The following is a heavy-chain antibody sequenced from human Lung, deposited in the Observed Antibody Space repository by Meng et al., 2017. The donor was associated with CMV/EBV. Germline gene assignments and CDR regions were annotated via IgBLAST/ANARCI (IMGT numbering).Heavy chain of an antibody. CDR1: GFFFTGYY. V-gene: IGHV1-2*02. D-gene: IGHD5-12*01. CDR3: AREAGGSGYDFVDY. Sequence: SVXVSXXASGFFFTGYYMHWVRQAPGQGLEWMGWINPNSGGTKYAQKFQGRVTMTRDTSIRTAYMELRSLRSDDTAVYYCAREAGGSGYDFVDYWGQGALVTVSS. J-gene: IGHJ4*02. CDR2: INPNSGGT.